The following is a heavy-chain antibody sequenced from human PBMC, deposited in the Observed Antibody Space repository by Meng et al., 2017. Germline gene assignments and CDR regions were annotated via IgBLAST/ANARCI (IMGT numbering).Heavy chain of an antibody. J-gene: IGHJ3*02. D-gene: IGHD5-24*01. Sequence: SVKVSCKASGGTFSSYAISWVRQAPGQGLEWMGGIIPIFGTANYAQKFQGRVTITADESTSTAYMELSSLRSKDTAVYYCANKDGYNSDDAFDIWGQGTMVTVSS. CDR1: GGTFSSYA. V-gene: IGHV1-69*13. CDR2: IIPIFGTA. CDR3: ANKDGYNSDDAFDI.